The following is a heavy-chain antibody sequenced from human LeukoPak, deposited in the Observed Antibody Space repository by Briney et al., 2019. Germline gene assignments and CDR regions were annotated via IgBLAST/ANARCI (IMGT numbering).Heavy chain of an antibody. CDR2: IYYSGST. D-gene: IGHD6-6*01. Sequence: SETLSLTCTVSGGSISSSSYYWGWIRQPPGKGLEWIGSIYYSGSTYYNPSLKSRVTISVDTSKNQFSLKLSSVTAADTAVYYCARLGKAARRQFDYWGQGTLVTVSS. V-gene: IGHV4-39*01. CDR1: GGSISSSSYY. CDR3: ARLGKAARRQFDY. J-gene: IGHJ4*02.